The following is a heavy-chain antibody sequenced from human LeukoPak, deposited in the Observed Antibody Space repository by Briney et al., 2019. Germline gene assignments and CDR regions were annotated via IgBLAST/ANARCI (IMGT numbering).Heavy chain of an antibody. Sequence: TSGTLSLTCTVSGGSISSSSYYWGWIRQPPGKGLEWIGSIYYSGSTYYNPSLKSRVTISVDTSKNQFSLKLSSVTAADTAVYYCALTYYDFWSGYYSLTPPLDYWGQGTLVTVSS. CDR1: GGSISSSSYY. V-gene: IGHV4-39*01. CDR2: IYYSGST. J-gene: IGHJ4*02. CDR3: ALTYYDFWSGYYSLTPPLDY. D-gene: IGHD3-3*01.